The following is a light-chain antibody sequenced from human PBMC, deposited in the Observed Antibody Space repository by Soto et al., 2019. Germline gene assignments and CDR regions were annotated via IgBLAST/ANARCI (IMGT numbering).Light chain of an antibody. Sequence: DIQMTQSPSSLSASVGDSVTITCRASQSISSYLNWYQQKPGKAPKLLIYAASSLQSGVPSRFSGSGSGTDFTLTSSSLQPEDFATYYCQQSYSTPGTFGQGTKVEIK. CDR2: AAS. V-gene: IGKV1-39*01. CDR1: QSISSY. J-gene: IGKJ1*01. CDR3: QQSYSTPGT.